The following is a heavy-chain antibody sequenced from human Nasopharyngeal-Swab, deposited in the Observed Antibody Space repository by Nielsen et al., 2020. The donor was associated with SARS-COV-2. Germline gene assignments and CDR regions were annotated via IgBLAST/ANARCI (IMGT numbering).Heavy chain of an antibody. CDR1: GFTFSSYA. Sequence: GESLKISCAASGFTFSSYAMSWVRQAPGKGLEWVSAISGSGGSTYYADFVKGRFTISRDNSKNTLYLQMNSLRAEDTAVYYCAKDRRAVAGTPDYWGQGTLVTVSS. CDR3: AKDRRAVAGTPDY. D-gene: IGHD6-19*01. CDR2: ISGSGGST. V-gene: IGHV3-23*01. J-gene: IGHJ4*02.